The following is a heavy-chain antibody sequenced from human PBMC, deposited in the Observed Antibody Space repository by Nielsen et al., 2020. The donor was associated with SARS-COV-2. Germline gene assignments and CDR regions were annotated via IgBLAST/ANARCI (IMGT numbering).Heavy chain of an antibody. Sequence: GGSLRLSCKGSGYSFTSYWISWVRQMPGKGLEWMGRIDPSDSYTNYSPSFQGHVTVSADKSISTAYLQWSSLKASDTAMYYCARRGSWSNWFDPWGQGTLVTVSS. J-gene: IGHJ5*02. V-gene: IGHV5-10-1*01. D-gene: IGHD6-13*01. CDR1: GYSFTSYW. CDR2: IDPSDSYT. CDR3: ARRGSWSNWFDP.